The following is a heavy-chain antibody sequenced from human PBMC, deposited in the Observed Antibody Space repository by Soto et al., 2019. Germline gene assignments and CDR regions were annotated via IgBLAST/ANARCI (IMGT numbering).Heavy chain of an antibody. J-gene: IGHJ6*02. CDR3: AKGEYCSSTSCYIAPSVSYYYGMDV. D-gene: IGHD2-2*02. Sequence: HPGGSLRLSCAASGFTFSSYGMHWVRQAPGKGLEWVAVISYDGSNKYYADSVKGRFTISRDNSKNTLYLQMNSLRAEDTAVYYCAKGEYCSSTSCYIAPSVSYYYGMDVWGQGTTVTVSS. CDR2: ISYDGSNK. V-gene: IGHV3-30*18. CDR1: GFTFSSYG.